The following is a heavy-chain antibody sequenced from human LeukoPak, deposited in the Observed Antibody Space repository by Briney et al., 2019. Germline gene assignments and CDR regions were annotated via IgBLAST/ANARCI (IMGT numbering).Heavy chain of an antibody. V-gene: IGHV3-15*01. CDR1: GLTFSRYS. CDR3: TTLRLNYYGSGSYFYYFDY. J-gene: IGHJ4*02. Sequence: GGSLRLSCAASGLTFSRYSMNWVRQAPGKGLEWVGRIKSKTDGGTTDYAAPVKGRFTISRDDSKNTLYLQMNSLKTEDTAVYYCTTLRLNYYGSGSYFYYFDYWGQGTLVTVSS. D-gene: IGHD3-10*01. CDR2: IKSKTDGGTT.